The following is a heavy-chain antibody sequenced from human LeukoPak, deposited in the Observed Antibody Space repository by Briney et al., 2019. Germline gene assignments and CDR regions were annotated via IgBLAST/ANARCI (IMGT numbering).Heavy chain of an antibody. CDR3: ARATSEYYFDTYFGY. Sequence: GGSLRLSCAASGFTFRDSHMSWIRQAPGKGLEWVSYISGSGTTIYSADSVKGRFTISRDNAKNSLYLQMNTLRAEDTAVYYCARATSEYYFDTYFGYWGQGTLVTVSS. CDR2: ISGSGTTI. V-gene: IGHV3-11*04. D-gene: IGHD3-22*01. CDR1: GFTFRDSH. J-gene: IGHJ4*02.